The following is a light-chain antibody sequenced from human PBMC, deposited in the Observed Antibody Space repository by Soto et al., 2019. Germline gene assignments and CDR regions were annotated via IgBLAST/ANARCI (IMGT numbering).Light chain of an antibody. V-gene: IGLV2-14*01. J-gene: IGLJ3*02. CDR1: SSDVGDYNY. CDR2: EVT. Sequence: QSALTQPASVSGSPGQSITISCTGASSDVGDYNYVSWYQEHPGQVPKLIIFEVTTRPSGVSDRFSGSRSGNTASLTISGLQAEDEADSYCLSHTGSRTLFGGGTKLTVL. CDR3: LSHTGSRTL.